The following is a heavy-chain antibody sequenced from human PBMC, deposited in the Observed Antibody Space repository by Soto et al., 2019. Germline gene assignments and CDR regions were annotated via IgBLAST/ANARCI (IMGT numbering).Heavy chain of an antibody. CDR2: ISYDGSNK. V-gene: IGHV3-30*18. J-gene: IGHJ4*02. CDR1: GFTFSSYG. D-gene: IGHD6-19*01. Sequence: GGSLRLSCAASGFTFSSYGMHWVRQAPVKGLEWVAVISYDGSNKYYADSVKGRFTISRDNSKNTLYLQMNSLRAEDTAVYYCAKDRWGSGWYRLDYWGQGTLVTVYS. CDR3: AKDRWGSGWYRLDY.